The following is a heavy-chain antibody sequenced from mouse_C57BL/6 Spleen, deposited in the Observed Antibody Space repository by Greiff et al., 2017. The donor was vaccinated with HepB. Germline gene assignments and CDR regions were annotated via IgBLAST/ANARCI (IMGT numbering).Heavy chain of an antibody. CDR3: ARHAGDYFDY. CDR1: GFTFSSYT. CDR2: ISGGGGNT. J-gene: IGHJ2*01. V-gene: IGHV5-9*01. Sequence: EVQLVESGGGLVKPGGSLKLSCAASGFTFSSYTMSWVRQTPEKRLEWVATISGGGGNTYYPDSVKGRFTISRDNAKNTLYLQMSSLRSEDTALYYCARHAGDYFDYWGQGTTLTVSS.